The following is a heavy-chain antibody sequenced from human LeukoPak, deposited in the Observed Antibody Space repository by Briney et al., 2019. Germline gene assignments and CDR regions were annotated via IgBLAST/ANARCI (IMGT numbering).Heavy chain of an antibody. V-gene: IGHV4-34*01. D-gene: IGHD3-22*01. CDR3: ARGATYYYDSSGYYYGLPFDY. J-gene: IGHJ4*02. Sequence: SETLSLTCAVYGGSLSGYYWSWIRQPPGKGLEWIGEINHSRSTNYNPSLKSRVTISVDTSKNQFSLKLSSVTAADTAVYYCARGATYYYDSSGYYYGLPFDYWGQGTLVTVSS. CDR1: GGSLSGYY. CDR2: INHSRST.